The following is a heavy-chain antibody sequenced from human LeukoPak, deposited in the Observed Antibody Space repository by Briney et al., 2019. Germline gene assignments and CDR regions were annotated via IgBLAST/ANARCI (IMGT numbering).Heavy chain of an antibody. J-gene: IGHJ2*01. D-gene: IGHD3-22*01. CDR2: ISSSSSYI. CDR1: GFTFSSYS. CDR3: ARDTNPTYYYDSSGAWYFDL. Sequence: GGSLRLSCAASGFTFSSYSMNWVRQAPGKGLEWVSSISSSSSYIYYADSVKGRFTISRDNAKNSLYLQMNSLRAEDTAVYYCARDTNPTYYYDSSGAWYFDLWGRGTPVTVSS. V-gene: IGHV3-21*01.